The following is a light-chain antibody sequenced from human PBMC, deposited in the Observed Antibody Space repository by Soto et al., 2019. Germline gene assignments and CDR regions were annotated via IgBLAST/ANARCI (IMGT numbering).Light chain of an antibody. CDR3: AAWDDRLNAVT. CDR1: TSNIGGNT. V-gene: IGLV1-44*01. CDR2: SNN. J-gene: IGLJ2*01. Sequence: QSVLTQPPSASGTPGQRVTISCSGSTSNIGGNTVNWYQQLPGTAPKLLICSNNQRPSGVPDRFSGSKSGTSASLAISRLQSEYEAAYYCAAWDDRLNAVTFGGGTKLTVL.